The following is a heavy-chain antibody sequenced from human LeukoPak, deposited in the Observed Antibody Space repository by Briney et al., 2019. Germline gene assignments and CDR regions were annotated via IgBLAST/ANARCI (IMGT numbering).Heavy chain of an antibody. D-gene: IGHD3-22*01. J-gene: IGHJ4*02. V-gene: IGHV3-21*01. CDR2: ISSSSIYI. CDR3: ARDRRRRNYYDSSGYDY. CDR1: GFTFSSYS. Sequence: AGGSLRLSCAASGFTFSSYSMNWVRQAPGKGLEWVSSISSSSIYISYADSLNGRFTISRDNAKNSLYLQMNSLRAEDTAVYYCARDRRRRNYYDSSGYDYWGQGTLVTVSS.